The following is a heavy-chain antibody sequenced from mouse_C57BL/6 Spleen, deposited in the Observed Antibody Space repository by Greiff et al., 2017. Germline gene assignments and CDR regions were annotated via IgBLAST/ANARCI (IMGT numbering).Heavy chain of an antibody. J-gene: IGHJ2*01. D-gene: IGHD1-1*01. CDR2: IHPNSGST. CDR1: GYTFTSYW. V-gene: IGHV1-64*01. CDR3: ARDYGSSYYFDY. Sequence: QVQLQQSGAELVKPGASVKLSCKASGYTFTSYWMHWVKQRPGQGLEWIGMIHPNSGSTNYNEKFKSKATLTVDKSSSTAYMQLSSLTSEDSAVYYCARDYGSSYYFDYWGQGTTLTVSS.